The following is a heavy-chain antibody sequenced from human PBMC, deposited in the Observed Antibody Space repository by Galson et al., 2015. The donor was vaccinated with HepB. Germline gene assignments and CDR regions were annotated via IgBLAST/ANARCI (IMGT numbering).Heavy chain of an antibody. Sequence: SVKVSCKASGGTFSSYAISWVRQAPGQGLEWMGGIIPIFGTANYAQKFQGRVTMTRDTSTSTVFMELSSLRSEDTAVYHCARGVLLWDGPDYWGQGTLVTVSS. D-gene: IGHD3-10*01. V-gene: IGHV1-69*05. CDR2: IIPIFGTA. CDR3: ARGVLLWDGPDY. J-gene: IGHJ4*02. CDR1: GGTFSSYA.